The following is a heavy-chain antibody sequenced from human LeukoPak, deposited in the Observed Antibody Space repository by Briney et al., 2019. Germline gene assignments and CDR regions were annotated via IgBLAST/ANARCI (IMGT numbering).Heavy chain of an antibody. CDR2: ISAYNGNT. CDR3: ARVSGRNYSNYFDY. Sequence: GASVKVSCKASGYTFTSYGISWVRQAPGQGLEWMGWISAYNGNTNYAQKLQGRVTMTTDTSTSTAYMELRSLRSDDTAVYYCARVSGRNYSNYFDYWGQGTLVTVSS. J-gene: IGHJ4*02. V-gene: IGHV1-18*01. D-gene: IGHD1-26*01. CDR1: GYTFTSYG.